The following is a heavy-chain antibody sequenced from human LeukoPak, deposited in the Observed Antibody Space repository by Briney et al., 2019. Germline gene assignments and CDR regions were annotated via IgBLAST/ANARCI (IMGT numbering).Heavy chain of an antibody. V-gene: IGHV1-2*02. CDR1: GYTFTSYY. CDR2: INPNSGGT. Sequence: ASVKVSCKASGYTFTSYYMHWVRQAPGQGLECMGWINPNSGGTNYARKFQGRVTMTRDTSIRTAYMELSRLRSDDTAMYYCARYYIEGRCFDYWGQGTLVTVSS. J-gene: IGHJ4*02. D-gene: IGHD3-10*01. CDR3: ARYYIEGRCFDY.